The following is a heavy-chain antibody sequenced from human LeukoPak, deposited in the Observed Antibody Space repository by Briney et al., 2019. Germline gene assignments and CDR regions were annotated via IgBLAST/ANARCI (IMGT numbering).Heavy chain of an antibody. Sequence: GGSLRLSCAASGFTFSSYAMSWVRQAPGKGLEWVSTISGSGTGTYYADSVEGRFTISRDNSKYTLYLQMNSLRADDTAVYYCAKGGYSSGWRNYFDYWGQGTLVTVSS. CDR3: AKGGYSSGWRNYFDY. CDR1: GFTFSSYA. J-gene: IGHJ4*02. V-gene: IGHV3-23*01. CDR2: ISGSGTGT. D-gene: IGHD6-19*01.